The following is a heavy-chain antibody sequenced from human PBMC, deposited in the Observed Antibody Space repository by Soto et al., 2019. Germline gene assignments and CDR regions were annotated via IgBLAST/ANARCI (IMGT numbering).Heavy chain of an antibody. J-gene: IGHJ6*02. CDR3: ARGPGTAMAYANYYGMDV. CDR1: GGSFSGYY. D-gene: IGHD5-18*01. Sequence: SETLSLTCAVYGGSFSGYYWSWIRQPPGKGLEWIGEINHSGSTNYNPSLKSRVTISVDTSKNQFSLKLSSVTAADTAVYYCARGPGTAMAYANYYGMDVWGQGTTVT. V-gene: IGHV4-34*01. CDR2: INHSGST.